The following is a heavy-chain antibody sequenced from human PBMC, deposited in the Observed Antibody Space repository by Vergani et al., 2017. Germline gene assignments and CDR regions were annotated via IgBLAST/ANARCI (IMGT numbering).Heavy chain of an antibody. D-gene: IGHD6-19*01. V-gene: IGHV4-39*01. CDR1: ADSISSGSYY. J-gene: IGHJ4*02. Sequence: QLQLQQSGPGLVKPSETLFLTRTVSADSISSGSYYWGWIRQPPGKSLEWIGSIYYSGLTYYNPSPKSRVAISVDTSKNQFSLKVTSVTAADTAVYFCARQRPGSGWSPGDFDDWGQGILVTVSS. CDR3: ARQRPGSGWSPGDFDD. CDR2: IYYSGLT.